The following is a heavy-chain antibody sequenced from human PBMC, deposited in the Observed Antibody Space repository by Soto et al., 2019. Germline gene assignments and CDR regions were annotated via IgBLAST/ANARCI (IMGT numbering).Heavy chain of an antibody. Sequence: DVQLVESGGGLIQPGESLRLSCAASGFTISGKKYVAWVRQAPGKGLEWLSALYDLDGSFYAASVKGRFTTPSDSSKTTVYLRMNDLRPDDTAVYYCATWHEREHAYDVWGQGTTVTVSP. J-gene: IGHJ3*01. D-gene: IGHD1-1*01. V-gene: IGHV3-53*01. CDR3: ATWHEREHAYDV. CDR2: LYDLDGS. CDR1: GFTISGKKY.